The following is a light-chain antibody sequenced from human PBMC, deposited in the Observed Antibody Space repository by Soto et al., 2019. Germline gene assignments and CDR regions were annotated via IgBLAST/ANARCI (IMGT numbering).Light chain of an antibody. CDR2: DAS. Sequence: ELVMTQSPATLSVSPGERATLSCRASQSASSNLAWYQKKPGQDPRLLIYDASNRATGIPDRFSGSGSGTDFTLTISRLETEDFAAYYCQQRSNWPRTFGQGTKLDIK. CDR3: QQRSNWPRT. V-gene: IGKV3-11*01. J-gene: IGKJ1*01. CDR1: QSASSN.